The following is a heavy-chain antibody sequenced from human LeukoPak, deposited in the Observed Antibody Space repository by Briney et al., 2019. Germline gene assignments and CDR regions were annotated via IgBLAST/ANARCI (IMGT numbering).Heavy chain of an antibody. CDR3: ARGRVVRGVQPYWFDP. CDR2: MNPNSGNT. V-gene: IGHV1-8*01. D-gene: IGHD3-10*01. Sequence: ASVKVSCKASGYTFTSYDINWVRQATGQGPEWMGWMNPNSGNTGYAQKFQGRVTMTRNTSISTAYMELSSLRFEDTAVYYCARGRVVRGVQPYWFDPWGQGTLVTVSS. J-gene: IGHJ5*02. CDR1: GYTFTSYD.